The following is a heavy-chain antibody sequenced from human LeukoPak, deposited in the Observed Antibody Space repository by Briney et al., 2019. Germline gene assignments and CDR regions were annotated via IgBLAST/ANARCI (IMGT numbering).Heavy chain of an antibody. J-gene: IGHJ4*02. CDR2: IYCSGST. CDR3: ARAVRASGCHDY. CDR1: GGSISSGGYY. V-gene: IGHV4-31*03. D-gene: IGHD6-19*01. Sequence: MASQTLSLTCTVSGGSISSGGYYWSWIRQHPGKGLEWIGYIYCSGSTYYNPSLKSRVTISVDTSKNQFSLKLSSVTAADTAVYYCARAVRASGCHDYWGQGTLVTVSS.